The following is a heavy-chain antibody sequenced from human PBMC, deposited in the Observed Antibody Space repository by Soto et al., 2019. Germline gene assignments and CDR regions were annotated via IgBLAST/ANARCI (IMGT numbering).Heavy chain of an antibody. Sequence: GGSLRLSCAASGFTFSSYSMNWVRQAPGKGLEWVPSISSGSSYIYYADSVKGRFTISRDNAKNSLYLQMNSLRAEDTAVYYCARSSGGSGKLWNYYGMDVWGQGTTVTVSS. D-gene: IGHD3-10*01. CDR1: GFTFSSYS. CDR2: ISSGSSYI. J-gene: IGHJ6*02. CDR3: ARSSGGSGKLWNYYGMDV. V-gene: IGHV3-21*06.